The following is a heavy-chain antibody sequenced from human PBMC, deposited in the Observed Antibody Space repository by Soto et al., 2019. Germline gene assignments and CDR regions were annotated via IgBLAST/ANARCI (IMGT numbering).Heavy chain of an antibody. CDR1: GYTFTNFG. D-gene: IGHD6-13*01. J-gene: IGHJ4*02. CDR2: ISAYNGNT. CDR3: ARDVAAADY. Sequence: ASVKVSCKASGYTFTNFGISWVRQAPGQGLEWMGWISAYNGNTKHSQKLQGRVTITRDTSASTAYMELSSLRSEDTAVYYCARDVAAADYWGQGTLVTVSS. V-gene: IGHV1-18*01.